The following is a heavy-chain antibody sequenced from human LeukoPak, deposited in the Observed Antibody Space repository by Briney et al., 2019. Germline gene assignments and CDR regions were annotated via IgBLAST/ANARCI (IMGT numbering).Heavy chain of an antibody. Sequence: SETLSLTCTVSGGSISSSSYYWGWIRQPPGKGLEWIGRIYYSGSTYYNPSLKSRVTMSVDTSKNHFSLKLSSVTAADTAVYYCATHLFYGSGSPFDYWGQGTLVTVSS. CDR3: ATHLFYGSGSPFDY. J-gene: IGHJ4*02. V-gene: IGHV4-39*01. D-gene: IGHD3-10*01. CDR2: IYYSGST. CDR1: GGSISSSSYY.